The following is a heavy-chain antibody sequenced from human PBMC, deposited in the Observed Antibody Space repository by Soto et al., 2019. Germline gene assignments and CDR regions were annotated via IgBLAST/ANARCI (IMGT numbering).Heavy chain of an antibody. D-gene: IGHD3-10*01. J-gene: IGHJ6*02. CDR2: ISYDGSNK. V-gene: IGHV3-30*18. Sequence: GSLRLSCAASGFTFSSYGMHWVRQAPGKGLEWVAVISYDGSNKYYADSVKGRFTISRDNSKNTLYLRMNSLRAEDTAVYYCAKDFRSGDYYYYGMDVWGQGTTVTVSS. CDR3: AKDFRSGDYYYYGMDV. CDR1: GFTFSSYG.